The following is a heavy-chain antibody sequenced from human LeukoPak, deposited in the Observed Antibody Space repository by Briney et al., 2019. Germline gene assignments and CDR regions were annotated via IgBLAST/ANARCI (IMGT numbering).Heavy chain of an antibody. CDR2: ISGSGGST. V-gene: IGHV3-23*01. D-gene: IGHD5-18*01. CDR1: GFAFGSEA. J-gene: IGHJ4*02. Sequence: GGSLRLSCAVSGFAFGSEAMSWVRQAPGKGLEWVSAISGSGGSTYYADSVKGRFTISRDNSKNTLYLQMNSLRAEDTAVYYCANPVRGYSYGYFDYWGQGTLVTVSS. CDR3: ANPVRGYSYGYFDY.